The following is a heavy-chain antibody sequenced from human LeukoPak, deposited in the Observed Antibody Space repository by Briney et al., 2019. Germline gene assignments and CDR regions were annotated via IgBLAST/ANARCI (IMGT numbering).Heavy chain of an antibody. V-gene: IGHV6-1*01. D-gene: IGHD3-22*01. CDR2: TYYRSKWYN. CDR1: GDSVSSNSAA. Sequence: PSQTLSLTCAISGDSVSSNSAAWNWIRQSPSRGLEWLGRTYYRSKWYNDYAVSVKSRITINPDTSKNQFSLQLNSVTPEDTAVYYCARQDYYDSSGYYHFDYWGQGTLVTVSS. CDR3: ARQDYYDSSGYYHFDY. J-gene: IGHJ4*02.